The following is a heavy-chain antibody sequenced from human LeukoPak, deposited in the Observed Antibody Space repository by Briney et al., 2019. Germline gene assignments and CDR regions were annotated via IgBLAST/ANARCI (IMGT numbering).Heavy chain of an antibody. CDR2: ISSSGSTI. V-gene: IGHV3-48*03. Sequence: GGSLRLSCAASGFTFSSYEMNWVRQAPGKGLEWVSYISSSGSTIYYADSVKGRFTISRDNAKNPLYLQMNSLRAEDTAVYYCARDLLTGIGFMDPYYMDVWGKGTTVTVSS. CDR3: ARDLLTGIGFMDPYYMDV. CDR1: GFTFSSYE. D-gene: IGHD3-9*01. J-gene: IGHJ6*03.